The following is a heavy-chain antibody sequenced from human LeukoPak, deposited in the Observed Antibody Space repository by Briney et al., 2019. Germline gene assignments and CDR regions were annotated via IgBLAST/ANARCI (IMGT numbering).Heavy chain of an antibody. D-gene: IGHD3-22*01. J-gene: IGHJ5*02. Sequence: GGSLRLSCAASGCTFSSYAMSWVRQAPGKGLQWVSAISGSGGSTYYADSVKGRFTISRDNSKNTLYLQMNSLRAEDTAVYYCAKWGYYDSSGSSWGQGTLVTVSS. CDR1: GCTFSSYA. V-gene: IGHV3-23*01. CDR2: ISGSGGST. CDR3: AKWGYYDSSGSS.